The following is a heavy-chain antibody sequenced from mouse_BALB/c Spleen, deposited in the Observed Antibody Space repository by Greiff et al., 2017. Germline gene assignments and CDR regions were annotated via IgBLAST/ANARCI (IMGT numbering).Heavy chain of an antibody. V-gene: IGHV5-6-3*01. CDR1: GFTFSSYG. CDR3: ARSGLRAMDY. J-gene: IGHJ4*01. CDR2: INSNGGST. Sequence: EVQLVESGGGLVQPGGSLKLSCAASGFTFSSYGMSWVRQTPDKRLELVATINSNGGSTYYPDSVKGRFTISRDNAKNTLYLQMSSLKSEDTAMYYCARSGLRAMDYWGQGTSVTVSS. D-gene: IGHD1-1*01.